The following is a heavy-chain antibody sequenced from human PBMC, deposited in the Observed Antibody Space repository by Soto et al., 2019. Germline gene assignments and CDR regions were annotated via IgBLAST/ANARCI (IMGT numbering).Heavy chain of an antibody. CDR3: AKDLWGSGWPDAFDI. D-gene: IGHD6-19*01. Sequence: GGPLRLSCGAAGVTFSSYAMHCVRQAPGKGLEYVSAISSNGGSTYYANSVKGRFTISRDNSKNTLYLQMNSLRAEDTAVYYCAKDLWGSGWPDAFDIWGQGTMVTVSS. J-gene: IGHJ3*02. CDR1: GVTFSSYA. CDR2: ISSNGGST. V-gene: IGHV3-64*04.